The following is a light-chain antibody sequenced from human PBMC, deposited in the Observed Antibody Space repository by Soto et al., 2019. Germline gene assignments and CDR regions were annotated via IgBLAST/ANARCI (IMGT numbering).Light chain of an antibody. CDR2: DVS. Sequence: QSALTQPRSVSGSPGQSVTISCTGTSSDVGGYNYVSWYQQHPGKAPKLMISDVSKRPSGVPDRFSGSKSGNTASLTISGLQAEDEADYYCCSYAGNFLKVFGTGTKVTV. CDR1: SSDVGGYNY. J-gene: IGLJ1*01. CDR3: CSYAGNFLKV. V-gene: IGLV2-11*01.